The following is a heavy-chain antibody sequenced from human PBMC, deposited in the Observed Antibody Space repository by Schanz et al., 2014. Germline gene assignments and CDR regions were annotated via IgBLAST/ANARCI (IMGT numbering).Heavy chain of an antibody. CDR2: ITGASDHI. CDR3: AKSQGSSFDS. J-gene: IGHJ4*02. Sequence: EVQLVESGGGLVQPGGSLRLSCTASGFTFSDYWMSWVRQAPGKGLEWVSGITGASDHIDYADSVKGRFTISSDNSKSTLYLQMSSLRAEDTAVYYCAKSQGSSFDSWGQGTLVTVSS. CDR1: GFTFSDYW. V-gene: IGHV3-23*04. D-gene: IGHD6-13*01.